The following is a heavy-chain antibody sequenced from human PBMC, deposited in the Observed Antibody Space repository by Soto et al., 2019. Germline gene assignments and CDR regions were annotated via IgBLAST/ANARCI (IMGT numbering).Heavy chain of an antibody. Sequence: EVITPPTAGSGGSLRPYYWIGIRQPPEKQLEWIGEINHTGGTHYNPSLKSRVTMSVDTSKNQFSLRLSSVTAADTAIYYCASRMRVFGLLKPPCDPW. CDR2: INHTGGT. J-gene: IGHJ5*02. CDR3: ASRMRVFGLLKPPCDP. CDR1: GGSLRPYY. V-gene: IGHV4-34*01. D-gene: IGHD3-3*01.